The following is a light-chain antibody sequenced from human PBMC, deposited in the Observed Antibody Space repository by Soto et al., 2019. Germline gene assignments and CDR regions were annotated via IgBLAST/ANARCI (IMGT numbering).Light chain of an antibody. CDR1: NIGSKS. Sequence: SYELTQPPSVSVAPGQTARITCGGNNIGSKSMHWYQQKPGQAPVLVVYDDSDRPSGIPERFSGSNSGNTATLTISRVEAGDEADYYCQVWDSSSDHRGVFGTGTKLTVL. V-gene: IGLV3-21*02. J-gene: IGLJ1*01. CDR2: DDS. CDR3: QVWDSSSDHRGV.